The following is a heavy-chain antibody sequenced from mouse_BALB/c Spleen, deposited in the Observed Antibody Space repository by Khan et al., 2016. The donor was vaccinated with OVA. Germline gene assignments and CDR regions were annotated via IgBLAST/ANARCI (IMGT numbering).Heavy chain of an antibody. Sequence: VELVESGAELARPGASVKLSCKASAYTFTDYYINWVKLRTGQGLEWIGEISPGSGDTYYNERFKGKATLTADKSSSTAYMQLSSLTSEASAVYFCARRNYFGYTFAYWGQGTLVTVSA. J-gene: IGHJ3*01. D-gene: IGHD1-2*01. V-gene: IGHV1-77*01. CDR1: AYTFTDYY. CDR3: ARRNYFGYTFAY. CDR2: ISPGSGDT.